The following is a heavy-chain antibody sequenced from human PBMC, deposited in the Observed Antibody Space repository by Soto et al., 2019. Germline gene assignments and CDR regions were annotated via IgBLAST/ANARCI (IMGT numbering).Heavy chain of an antibody. Sequence: GGSLRLSCAASGFTFSSYGMHWVRQAPGKGLEWVAVIWYDGSNKYYADSVKGRFTISRDNSKNTLYLQMNSLRAEDTAVYYCARSYGDYARGVYDFDYWGQGTLVTVSS. D-gene: IGHD4-17*01. CDR3: ARSYGDYARGVYDFDY. CDR1: GFTFSSYG. V-gene: IGHV3-33*01. J-gene: IGHJ4*02. CDR2: IWYDGSNK.